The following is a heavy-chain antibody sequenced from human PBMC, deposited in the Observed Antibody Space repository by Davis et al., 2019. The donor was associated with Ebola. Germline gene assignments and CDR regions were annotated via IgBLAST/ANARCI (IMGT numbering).Heavy chain of an antibody. CDR1: GYTFTGYY. CDR2: INPNSGGT. Sequence: AASVKVSCKASGYTFTGYYMHWVRQAPGQGLEWMGWINPNSGGTNYAQKFQGRVTMTRGTSISTAYMELSRLRSDDTAVYYCARGRAMIVPNDGFDIWGQGTMVTVSS. D-gene: IGHD3-22*01. CDR3: ARGRAMIVPNDGFDI. J-gene: IGHJ3*02. V-gene: IGHV1-2*02.